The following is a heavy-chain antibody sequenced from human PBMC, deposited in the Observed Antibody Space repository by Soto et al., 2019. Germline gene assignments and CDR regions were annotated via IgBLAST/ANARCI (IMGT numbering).Heavy chain of an antibody. V-gene: IGHV4-30-2*01. J-gene: IGHJ4*02. CDR3: ASYNSSSSNFDY. CDR2: IYHSGST. CDR1: GGSISSGGYS. D-gene: IGHD6-6*01. Sequence: QLQLQESGSGLVKPSQTLSLTCAVSGGSISSGGYSWSWIRQPPGKGLEWIGYIYHSGSTYYNPSLKSRVTISVDRSKNQFSLRLSSVTAADTAVYYCASYNSSSSNFDYWGQGTLVTVSS.